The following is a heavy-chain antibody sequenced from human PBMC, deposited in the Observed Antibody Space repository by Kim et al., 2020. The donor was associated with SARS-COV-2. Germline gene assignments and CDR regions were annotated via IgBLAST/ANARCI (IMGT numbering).Heavy chain of an antibody. D-gene: IGHD3-3*01. J-gene: IGHJ3*02. Sequence: KGRFTISRDNSKNTLYLQMNSLRAEDTAVYYCAKDGFPGIFGVVVDAFDIWGQGTMVTVSS. CDR3: AKDGFPGIFGVVVDAFDI. V-gene: IGHV3-23*01.